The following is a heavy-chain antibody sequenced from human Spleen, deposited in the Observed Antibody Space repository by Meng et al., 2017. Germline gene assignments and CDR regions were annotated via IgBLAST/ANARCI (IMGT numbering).Heavy chain of an antibody. J-gene: IGHJ5*02. V-gene: IGHV4-4*02. CDR2: IYHSGST. CDR1: GGSISSNNW. D-gene: IGHD3-10*01. CDR3: ASQVFSGLNWFGP. Sequence: VPLQEPGPGLGKPSGTLSLTCAVSGGSISSNNWWSWVRQSPGKGLEWIGEIYHSGSTNYNPSLKSRVTMSVDKSKNQFSLKLSSVTAADTAVYYCASQVFSGLNWFGPWGQGTLVTVSS.